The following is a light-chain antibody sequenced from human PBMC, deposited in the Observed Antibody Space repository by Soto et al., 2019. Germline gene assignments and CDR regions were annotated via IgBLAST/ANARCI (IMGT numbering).Light chain of an antibody. CDR2: KAS. CDR1: QTISSW. Sequence: DIQMTPSPSTLSGSVVDRVTITCRASQTISSWLAWYQQKPGKAPKLLIYKASTLKSGVPSRFSGSGSGTEITLTISSLQPDDFATYYCQHYNSYSEAFGQGTKVDIK. CDR3: QHYNSYSEA. J-gene: IGKJ1*01. V-gene: IGKV1-5*03.